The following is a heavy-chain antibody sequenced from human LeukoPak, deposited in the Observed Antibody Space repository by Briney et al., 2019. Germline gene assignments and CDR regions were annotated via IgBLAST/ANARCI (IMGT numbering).Heavy chain of an antibody. CDR2: IYRSGIT. D-gene: IGHD1-7*01. V-gene: IGHV4-4*02. J-gene: IGHJ5*02. CDR3: ARDGGISQTTRGFDA. Sequence: SETLSLTCAVSGVSITSSVWWSWVRQPPGKGLEWIGEIYRSGITTYNQSLKSRVTISLDTSKNQFSLNLSSVTAADTAVYYCARDGGISQTTRGFDAWGREPWSPSPQ. CDR1: GVSITSSVW.